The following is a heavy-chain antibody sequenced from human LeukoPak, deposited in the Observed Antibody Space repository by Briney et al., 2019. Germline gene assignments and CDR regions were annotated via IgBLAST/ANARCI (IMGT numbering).Heavy chain of an antibody. J-gene: IGHJ5*02. Sequence: SETLSLTCTVSGVSISSSNSYWGGIRQPPGKGLEWIGSIYYSGNTYYNASLKMQVSISIDTSKNRFSLKLTSVTAADTAVYSCARDLADRSGSYLKAGRRGWFDPWGQGTLVTVSS. CDR2: IYYSGNT. CDR1: GVSISSSNSY. CDR3: ARDLADRSGSYLKAGRRGWFDP. D-gene: IGHD1-26*01. V-gene: IGHV4-39*02.